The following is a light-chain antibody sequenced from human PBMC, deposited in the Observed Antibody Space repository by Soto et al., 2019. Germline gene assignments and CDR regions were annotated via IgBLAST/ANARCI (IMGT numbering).Light chain of an antibody. Sequence: QSVLTQPASVSGSPGQSITISCTGTSSDVGGYNCVSWYQQHPGKAPKLMIYDVSNWPSGVSNRFCGSKSGNTACLAISGLRAQDGADYYCSSYTSSSTYVFGTGTKRTVL. J-gene: IGLJ1*01. CDR2: DVS. V-gene: IGLV2-14*01. CDR3: SSYTSSSTYV. CDR1: SSDVGGYNC.